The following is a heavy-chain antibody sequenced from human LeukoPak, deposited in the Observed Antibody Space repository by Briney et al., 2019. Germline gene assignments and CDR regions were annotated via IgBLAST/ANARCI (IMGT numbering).Heavy chain of an antibody. J-gene: IGHJ4*02. Sequence: PGGSLRLSCAASGFTFSNYWMSWVRQAPGKGLEWVANIKQDGSEKYYVDSVKGRFTTSRDNAKNSLYLQMNSLRAEDTAVYYCARVRMIVGFRDRDFDCWGQGTLVTVSS. V-gene: IGHV3-7*01. CDR2: IKQDGSEK. CDR1: GFTFSNYW. CDR3: ARVRMIVGFRDRDFDC. D-gene: IGHD3-22*01.